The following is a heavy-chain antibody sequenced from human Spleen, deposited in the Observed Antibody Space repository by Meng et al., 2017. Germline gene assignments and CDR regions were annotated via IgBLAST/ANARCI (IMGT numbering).Heavy chain of an antibody. V-gene: IGHV7-4-1*02. Sequence: QVQLGQSGSGLRKPGASVKVSCKASGYTLTNYAINWLRQAPGQGLEWMGWIDTKTGNPTYAQGFRGRLVFSLDTSVSTTYLEISGLKADDTAVYYCTRDEDISAAGKLFGDYWGQGTLVTVSS. CDR2: IDTKTGNP. CDR1: GYTLTNYA. CDR3: TRDEDISAAGKLFGDY. J-gene: IGHJ4*02. D-gene: IGHD6-25*01.